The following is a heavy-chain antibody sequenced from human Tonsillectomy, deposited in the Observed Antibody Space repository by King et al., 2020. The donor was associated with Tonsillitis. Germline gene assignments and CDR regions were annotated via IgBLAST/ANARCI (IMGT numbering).Heavy chain of an antibody. CDR2: ISYDGSNT. D-gene: IGHD3-22*01. CDR3: ARDGLEVAYYYGSNGRGSDLYGMDV. Sequence: VQLVESGGGVVQPGRSLRLSCAASGFTFGTYAMHWVRQAPGKGLEWVAVISYDGSNTYYADSVKGRFTISRDNSKNTLYLQMNSLRADDTAVYYCARDGLEVAYYYGSNGRGSDLYGMDVWGQGTTVTVSS. V-gene: IGHV3-30*04. J-gene: IGHJ6*02. CDR1: GFTFGTYA.